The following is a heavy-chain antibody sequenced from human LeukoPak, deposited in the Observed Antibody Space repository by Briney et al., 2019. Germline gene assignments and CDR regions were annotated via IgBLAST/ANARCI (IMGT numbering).Heavy chain of an antibody. D-gene: IGHD2-2*01. J-gene: IGHJ4*02. CDR3: ARDLVVSCSSTSCSVAPSDF. CDR2: IIPILGIA. Sequence: ASVKVSCKASGGTFSSYAITWVRQAPGQGLEWMGRIIPILGIATYAQNFQGRVTIIADKSTSTAYMELSSLRSEDTAVYYCARDLVVSCSSTSCSVAPSDFWGQGTLVTVSS. CDR1: GGTFSSYA. V-gene: IGHV1-69*04.